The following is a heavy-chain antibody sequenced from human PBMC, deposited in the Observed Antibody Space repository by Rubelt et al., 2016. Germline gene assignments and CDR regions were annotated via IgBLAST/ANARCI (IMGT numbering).Heavy chain of an antibody. D-gene: IGHD6-13*01. V-gene: IGHV3-53*04. J-gene: IGHJ4*02. CDR2: IYSGGST. CDR3: ASRPEGQLESDLDY. CDR1: GGSISSYY. Sequence: VQLQESGPGLVKPSETLSLTCTVSGGSISSYYWSWIRQPPGKGLEWVSVIYSGGSTYYADSVKGRFTISRHNSKNTQYLQINSLRAEDTAVYYCASRPEGQLESDLDYWGQGTLVTVSS.